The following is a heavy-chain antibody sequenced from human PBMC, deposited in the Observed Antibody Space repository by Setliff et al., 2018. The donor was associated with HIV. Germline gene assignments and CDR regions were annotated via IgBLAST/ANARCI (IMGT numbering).Heavy chain of an antibody. D-gene: IGHD3-9*01. V-gene: IGHV4-34*01. CDR2: INHSGST. J-gene: IGHJ6*03. CDR3: ARGPRYYDILSGPYYYYYYMDV. CDR1: GGSFSGYY. Sequence: SETLSLTCAVYGGSFSGYYWSWIRQPPGKGLEWIGEINHSGSTNYNPSLKSQISISVDTSKNQFSLKLNSVTAADKAVYYCARGPRYYDILSGPYYYYYYMDVWGKGTTVTVSS.